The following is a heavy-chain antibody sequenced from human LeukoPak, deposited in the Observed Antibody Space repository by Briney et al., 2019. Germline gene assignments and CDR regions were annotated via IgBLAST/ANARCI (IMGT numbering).Heavy chain of an antibody. CDR1: GGSFSGYY. D-gene: IGHD6-13*01. CDR2: INHSGST. V-gene: IGHV4-34*01. Sequence: PSETLSLTCAVYGGSFSGYYWSWIRQPPGKGLEWIGEINHSGSTNYNPSLESRVTVSLDTSNNKFSLKLSSVTAADTAIYYCARGLIGAAVKAVYYDPWGQGTLVTVS. CDR3: ARGLIGAAVKAVYYDP. J-gene: IGHJ5*02.